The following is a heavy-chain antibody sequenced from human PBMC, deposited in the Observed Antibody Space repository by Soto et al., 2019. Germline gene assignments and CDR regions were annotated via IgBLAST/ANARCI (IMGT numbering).Heavy chain of an antibody. V-gene: IGHV4-31*03. CDR2: IYYTGHT. J-gene: IGHJ3*02. CDR3: ARGSQLERDALDI. Sequence: QVQLQESGPGLVKPSQTLSLTCSVSGVSINSGGYYWSWLRHHQGKGLEWIGYIYYTGHTFYNASLKSRVAMSLDTSENQFSLKLSSVTAADTAVYYCARGSQLERDALDIWGQGTMVTVSS. D-gene: IGHD1-1*01. CDR1: GVSINSGGYY.